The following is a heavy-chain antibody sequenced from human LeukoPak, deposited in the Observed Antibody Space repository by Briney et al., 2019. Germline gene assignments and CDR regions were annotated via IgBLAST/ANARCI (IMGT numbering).Heavy chain of an antibody. V-gene: IGHV5-51*01. J-gene: IGHJ3*02. CDR2: VYPGDSDT. D-gene: IGHD6-6*01. CDR1: GYSFTSYW. CDR3: ARHGYSSSSGDAFDI. Sequence: GESLKISCKGSGYSFTSYWIGWVRQMPGKGLEWMGIVYPGDSDTRYSPSLQGQVTISADKSISTAYLQWSSLKASDTAMYYCARHGYSSSSGDAFDIWGQGTMATVSS.